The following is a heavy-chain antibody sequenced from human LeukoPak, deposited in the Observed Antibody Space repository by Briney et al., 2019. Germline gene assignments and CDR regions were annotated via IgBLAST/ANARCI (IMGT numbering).Heavy chain of an antibody. D-gene: IGHD6-13*01. Sequence: PSASLPLTCTVAGASIGSYAWKSIRQPAGKGLEWIGRIYASGSTNYNPSLKSRVTMSVDTSKNQFSLRLSSAPAADTAGYYCATAETAAGTVSWGQGTPVTISS. V-gene: IGHV4-4*07. CDR3: ATAETAAGTVS. CDR2: IYASGST. CDR1: GASIGSYA. J-gene: IGHJ4*02.